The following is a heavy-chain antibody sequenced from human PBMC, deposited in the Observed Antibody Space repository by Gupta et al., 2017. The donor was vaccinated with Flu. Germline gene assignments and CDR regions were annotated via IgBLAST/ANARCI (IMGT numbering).Heavy chain of an antibody. V-gene: IGHV4-31*03. Sequence: QMQLQESGPRLVKPSQTLSLTCSVSGGSINAFSFFWAWIRQVPGKGLEWIGYVDSSGNTYYNPSLRSRLMMSIYTAKNEFSLEMTSLTAADTAKYYCARRGTYYFDFWGQGALVTVSS. D-gene: IGHD1-7*01. CDR2: VDSSGNT. J-gene: IGHJ4*02. CDR3: ARRGTYYFDF. CDR1: GGSINAFSFF.